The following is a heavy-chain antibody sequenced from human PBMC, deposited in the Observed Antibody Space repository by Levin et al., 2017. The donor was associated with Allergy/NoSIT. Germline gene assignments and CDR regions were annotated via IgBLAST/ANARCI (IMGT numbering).Heavy chain of an antibody. Sequence: GGSLRLSCAASGFTXSSYAMSGADQRAGKGLEWVSAISGSGGSTYYADSVKGRFTISRDNSKNTLYLQMNSLRAEDTAVYYCAKGVTYYYGSGSLRQAFDIWGQGTMVTVSS. V-gene: IGHV3-23*01. CDR1: GFTXSSYA. CDR3: AKGVTYYYGSGSLRQAFDI. J-gene: IGHJ3*02. D-gene: IGHD3-10*01. CDR2: ISGSGGST.